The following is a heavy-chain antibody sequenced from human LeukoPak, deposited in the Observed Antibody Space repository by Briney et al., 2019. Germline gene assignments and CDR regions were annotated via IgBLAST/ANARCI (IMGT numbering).Heavy chain of an antibody. D-gene: IGHD5-24*01. CDR1: GGSFSGYY. V-gene: IGHV4-34*01. J-gene: IGHJ6*02. CDR2: INHSGST. Sequence: PSETLSLTCAVYGGSFSGYYWSWIRQPPGKGLEWIGEINHSGSTNYNPSLKSRVTISVDTSKNQFSLKLSSVTAADTAVYYCATLEDGPYYYGMDVWGQGATVTVSS. CDR3: ATLEDGPYYYGMDV.